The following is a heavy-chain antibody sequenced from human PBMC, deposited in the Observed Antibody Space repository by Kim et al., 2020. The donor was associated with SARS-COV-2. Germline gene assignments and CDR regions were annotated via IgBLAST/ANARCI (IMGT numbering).Heavy chain of an antibody. CDR2: IYTSGST. CDR1: GGSISSGSYY. Sequence: SETLSLTCTVSGGSISSGSYYWSWIRQPAGKGLEWIGRIYTSGSTNYNPSLKSRVTISVDTSKNQFSLKLSSVTAADTAVYYCARGKGRRDSSGYYYDYYYYGMDVWGQGTTVTVSS. CDR3: ARGKGRRDSSGYYYDYYYYGMDV. V-gene: IGHV4-61*02. D-gene: IGHD3-22*01. J-gene: IGHJ6*02.